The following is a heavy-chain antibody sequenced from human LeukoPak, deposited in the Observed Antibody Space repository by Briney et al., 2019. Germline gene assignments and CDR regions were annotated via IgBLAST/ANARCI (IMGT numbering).Heavy chain of an antibody. CDR2: IYSSGTT. CDR1: GGSFSGYY. V-gene: IGHV4-59*10. Sequence: PSETLSLTCAVYGGSFSGYYWSWIRQPAGKGLEWIGRIYSSGTTNYNPSLNSRVTMSVDTSKNQFFLKLSSVTAADTAVYYCARGSSGWYSIDYWGQGTLVTVSS. D-gene: IGHD6-19*01. J-gene: IGHJ4*02. CDR3: ARGSSGWYSIDY.